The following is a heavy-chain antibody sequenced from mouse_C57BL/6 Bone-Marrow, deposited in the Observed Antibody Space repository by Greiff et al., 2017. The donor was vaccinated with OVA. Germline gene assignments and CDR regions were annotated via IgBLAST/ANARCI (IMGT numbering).Heavy chain of an antibody. CDR3: ALRYPYYLSY. V-gene: IGHV1-52*01. CDR1: GYTFTSYW. J-gene: IGHJ2*01. CDR2: IDPSDSET. D-gene: IGHD1-1*01. Sequence: QVQLQQPGAELVRPGSSVKLSCKASGYTFTSYWMHWVKQRPIQGLEWIGNIDPSDSETHYNQKFKDKATLTVDKSSSTAYMQLSSLTSEDSAVYYCALRYPYYLSYWGQGTTLTVSS.